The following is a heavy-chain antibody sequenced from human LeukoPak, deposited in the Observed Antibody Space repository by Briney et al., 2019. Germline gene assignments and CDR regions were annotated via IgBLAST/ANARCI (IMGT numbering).Heavy chain of an antibody. V-gene: IGHV3-49*04. CDR1: GFTFGDYA. CDR2: IRSKAYGGTT. D-gene: IGHD3-10*01. J-gene: IGHJ4*02. CDR3: TREPQHPYYYGSGSYYG. Sequence: GGSLRLSCTASGFTFGDYAMSWVRQPPGRGLEWVGFIRSKAYGGTTEYAASVKGRFTISRDDSKSIAYLQMNCLKTEDTAVYYCTREPQHPYYYGSGSYYGWGQGTLVTVSS.